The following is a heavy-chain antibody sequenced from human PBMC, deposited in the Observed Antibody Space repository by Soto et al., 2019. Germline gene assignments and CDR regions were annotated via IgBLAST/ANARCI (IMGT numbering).Heavy chain of an antibody. CDR3: ARDRDSNYPGWYFDL. D-gene: IGHD1-26*01. CDR1: GGSISSGGYY. CDR2: IFYSGST. J-gene: IGHJ2*01. Sequence: QVQLQESGPGLVKPSQTLSLTCTVSGGSISSGGYYWSWIRQHPGKGLEWIGYIFYSGSTYYSPSFQSRVAISVDSSKNQFFLELSSVTAADTAVYYCARDRDSNYPGWYFDLWGRGTLVTVSS. V-gene: IGHV4-31*03.